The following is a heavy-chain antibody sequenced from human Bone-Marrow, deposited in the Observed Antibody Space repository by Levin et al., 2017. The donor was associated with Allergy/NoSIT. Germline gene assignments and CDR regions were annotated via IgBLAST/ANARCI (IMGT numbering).Heavy chain of an antibody. D-gene: IGHD2/OR15-2a*01. J-gene: IGHJ4*02. Sequence: SETLSLTCTVSGASISSAGHYWSWIRQHPGKGLEWIGYIYHTGNTYYNPSLKSRLTMSVDTSKNHFSLRLSSVTAADTAVYYCAGEIYAHWIDYWGQGTLVTVSP. CDR2: IYHTGNT. V-gene: IGHV4-31*03. CDR3: AGEIYAHWIDY. CDR1: GASISSAGHY.